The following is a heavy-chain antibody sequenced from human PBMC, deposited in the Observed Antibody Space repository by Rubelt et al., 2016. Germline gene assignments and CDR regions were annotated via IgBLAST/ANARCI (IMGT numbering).Heavy chain of an antibody. J-gene: IGHJ2*01. CDR1: GYTFTSYG. Sequence: QVQLVQSGAEVKKPGASVKVSCKASGYTFTSYGISWVRQAPGQGLEWMGWISAYNGNPHYAQKLQGRVTRTTDTSTSTAYMERRSRSSDDTAVYYCARDRIRIAARQGWYFDLWGRGTLVTVSS. CDR2: ISAYNGNP. CDR3: ARDRIRIAARQGWYFDL. V-gene: IGHV1-18*01. D-gene: IGHD6-6*01.